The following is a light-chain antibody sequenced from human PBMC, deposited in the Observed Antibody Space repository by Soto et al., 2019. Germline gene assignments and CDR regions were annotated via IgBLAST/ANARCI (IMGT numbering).Light chain of an antibody. CDR1: TSSIAFYI. J-gene: IGLJ1*01. CDR3: AAWDDSLNGYV. Sequence: QSVLTQAPSVSGTPGQRVSISCSGTTSSIAFYIVNWYQQIPGMAPKLLIYSNNQRPSGVPDRFSGSRSGTSSSLAISGLQSEDEADYYCAAWDDSLNGYVFGTGTKVTVL. V-gene: IGLV1-44*01. CDR2: SNN.